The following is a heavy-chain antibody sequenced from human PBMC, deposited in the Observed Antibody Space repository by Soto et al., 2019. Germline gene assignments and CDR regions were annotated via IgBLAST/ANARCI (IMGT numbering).Heavy chain of an antibody. D-gene: IGHD4-17*01. CDR2: ISYDGSNK. CDR3: AKDPTYGDFASYFDY. J-gene: IGHJ4*02. CDR1: GFTFSSYG. Sequence: QVQLVESGGGVVQPGRSLRLSCAASGFTFSSYGMHWVRQAPGKGLEWVAVISYDGSNKYYADSVKGRFTISRDNSKNTLDLQMNSLRAEDTAVYYCAKDPTYGDFASYFDYWGQGALVTVSS. V-gene: IGHV3-30*18.